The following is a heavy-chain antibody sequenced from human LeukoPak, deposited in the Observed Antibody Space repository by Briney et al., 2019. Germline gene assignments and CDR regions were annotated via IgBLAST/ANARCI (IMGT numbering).Heavy chain of an antibody. CDR3: ARYGGPTYYYYYYMDV. V-gene: IGHV1-8*03. D-gene: IGHD4/OR15-4a*01. CDR2: MNPNSGNT. CDR1: GYTFTSYD. Sequence: ASVKVSCKASGYTFTSYDINWVRQAPGQGLEWMGWMNPNSGNTGYAQKFQGRVTITRNTSISTAYMELSSLRSEDTAVYYCARYGGPTYYYYYYMDVWGKGTTVTVSS. J-gene: IGHJ6*03.